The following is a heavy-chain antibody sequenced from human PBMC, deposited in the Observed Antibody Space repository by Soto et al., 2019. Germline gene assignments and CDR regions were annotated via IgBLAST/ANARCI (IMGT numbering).Heavy chain of an antibody. CDR3: ATGSHKLQSCGSSGFYHYVDY. J-gene: IGHJ4*02. V-gene: IGHV4-34*01. Sequence: SETLSLTCAVYGGSFSDYSWSWVRQPPGKGLEWIGEIESSGRTTYTPPRERRAARSSHTSKNRLSLKLRCVAAAYKAVYYCATGSHKLQSCGSSGFYHYVDYWGQGSRGTVSS. CDR2: IESSGRT. D-gene: IGHD3-22*01. CDR1: GGSFSDYS.